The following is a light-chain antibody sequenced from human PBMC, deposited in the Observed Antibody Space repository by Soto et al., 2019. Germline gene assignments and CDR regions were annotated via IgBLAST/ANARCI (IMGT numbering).Light chain of an antibody. J-gene: IGKJ4*01. Sequence: DIQMTQSPSSVSASVGDRVTITCRASQGLSSWLAWYQQKPGKAPKLLIYAASILQSGVPARFSGSGSGTDFTLTISSLQTEDFATYYCQQANTFTLTFGGGTRVEIK. CDR3: QQANTFTLT. CDR1: QGLSSW. CDR2: AAS. V-gene: IGKV1-12*01.